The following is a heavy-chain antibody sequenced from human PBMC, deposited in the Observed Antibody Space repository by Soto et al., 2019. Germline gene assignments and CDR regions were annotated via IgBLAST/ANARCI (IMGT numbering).Heavy chain of an antibody. CDR1: GFILSDCA. CDR2: ISSSSSVI. CDR3: RRDLSWGSTGNYNMEV. V-gene: IGHV3-48*01. J-gene: IGHJ6*03. D-gene: IGHD1-7*01. Sequence: GGSLRLSCATSGFILSDCAMNWVRQAPGKGLEWVSYISSSSSVIDYADSVKGRFTVSRDNARNSLYLQMNSLRAEDTAVYNWRRDLSWGSTGNYNMEVWGKGTRSPSP.